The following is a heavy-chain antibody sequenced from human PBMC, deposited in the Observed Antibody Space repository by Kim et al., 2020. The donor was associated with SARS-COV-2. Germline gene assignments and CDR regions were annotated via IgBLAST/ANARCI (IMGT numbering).Heavy chain of an antibody. Sequence: TSYNPSLKVRVTISVDTSKNQFSLKINSVTAADTAVYYCARRSGGYANDYWGQGTLVTVSS. D-gene: IGHD1-26*01. CDR3: ARRSGGYANDY. CDR2: T. J-gene: IGHJ4*02. V-gene: IGHV4-31*02.